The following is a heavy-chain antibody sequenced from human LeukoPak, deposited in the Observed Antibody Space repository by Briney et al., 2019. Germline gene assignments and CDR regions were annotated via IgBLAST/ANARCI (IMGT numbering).Heavy chain of an antibody. Sequence: ASVKVSCKASGYTFTSYAMNWVRQAPGQGLERMGWINTNTGNPTYAQGLTGRFVFSLDTSVSTAYLQISSLKAEDTAVYYCARGRGDLYYDILSPYYMDVWGKGTTVTVSS. CDR2: INTNTGNP. CDR3: ARGRGDLYYDILSPYYMDV. CDR1: GYTFTSYA. V-gene: IGHV7-4-1*02. D-gene: IGHD3-9*01. J-gene: IGHJ6*03.